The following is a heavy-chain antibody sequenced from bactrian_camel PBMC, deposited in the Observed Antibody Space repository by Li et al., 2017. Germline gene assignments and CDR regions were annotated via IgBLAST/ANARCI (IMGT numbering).Heavy chain of an antibody. D-gene: IGHD7*01. CDR3: AAGGHGGKCLPKRRF. V-gene: IGHV3S53*01. CDR2: IRRHGII. CDR1: RYIDIDCQ. J-gene: IGHJ4*01. Sequence: HVQLVESGGGSVQAGGSLKLSCQASRYIDIDCQMGWYRQVPGKEREMVSTIRRHGIITYADFVEGRFTISQDSAKNTVYLQMNNLKPEDSGDYYCAAGGHGGKCLPKRRFWGQGTQVTVS.